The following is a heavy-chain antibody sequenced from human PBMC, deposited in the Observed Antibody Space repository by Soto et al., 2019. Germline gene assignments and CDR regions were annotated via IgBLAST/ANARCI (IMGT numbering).Heavy chain of an antibody. Sequence: QVQLVQSGAEVKKPGASVKVSCKATGYTFTSYDINWVRQATGQGLEWMGWMNHNSGNTGYAQKFQGRVTMTRNTSISTAYMELSSLRSEDTAVYYCAITHLRFGEHHYWGQGTLVTVSS. J-gene: IGHJ4*02. CDR3: AITHLRFGEHHY. V-gene: IGHV1-8*01. CDR2: MNHNSGNT. D-gene: IGHD3-10*01. CDR1: GYTFTSYD.